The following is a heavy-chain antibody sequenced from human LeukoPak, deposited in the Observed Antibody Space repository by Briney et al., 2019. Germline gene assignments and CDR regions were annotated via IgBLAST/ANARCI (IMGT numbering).Heavy chain of an antibody. Sequence: SVKVSCKASGGTFSSYAISWVRQAPGQGLEWMGGIIPIFGTANYAQKFQGRVTITTDESTSTAYMELSSLRSEDTAVYYCARSARFLEWLPPYYYYTDVWGKGTTVTVSS. CDR2: IIPIFGTA. CDR1: GGTFSSYA. J-gene: IGHJ6*03. CDR3: ARSARFLEWLPPYYYYTDV. D-gene: IGHD3-3*01. V-gene: IGHV1-69*05.